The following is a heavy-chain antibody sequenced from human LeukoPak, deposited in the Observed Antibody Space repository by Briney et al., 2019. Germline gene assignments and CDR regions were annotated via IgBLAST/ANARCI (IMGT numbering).Heavy chain of an antibody. Sequence: SETLSLTCTVSGGSISSSTYYWGWIRQPPGKGLEWLGSIYYSGNTYHNPSLKSRLTISVDTSKNQFSLKLNSVTAADTAVYYCARGRRITFGGIIVPFDYWGQGTVVTVSS. CDR2: IYYSGNT. V-gene: IGHV4-39*01. J-gene: IGHJ4*02. D-gene: IGHD3-16*02. CDR3: ARGRRITFGGIIVPFDY. CDR1: GGSISSSTYY.